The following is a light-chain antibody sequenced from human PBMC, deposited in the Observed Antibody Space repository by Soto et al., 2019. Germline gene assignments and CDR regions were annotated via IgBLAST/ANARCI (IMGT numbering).Light chain of an antibody. V-gene: IGLV6-57*02. J-gene: IGLJ3*02. CDR1: SGSIASNY. CDR3: QSYDSSNHWV. Sequence: NFMLTQPHSVSESPGKTVTISCTSSSGSIASNYGQWYQQRPGSAPTTVIYEDNQRPSGVPDRFSGSIDSSSNSASLTISGLKTEDEADYYCQSYDSSNHWVFGGGTKLTVL. CDR2: EDN.